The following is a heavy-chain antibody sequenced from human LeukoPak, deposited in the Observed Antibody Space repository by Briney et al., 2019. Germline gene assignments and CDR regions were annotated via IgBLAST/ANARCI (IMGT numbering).Heavy chain of an antibody. V-gene: IGHV4-59*11. J-gene: IGHJ6*03. Sequence: SESLSLTCTVSGDSIGSRYWSWIRQPPGKGLEWIGYISYDGRTNYSPSLKSRVTISVDMSMNQLSLKLSSVTAADTAAYYCARTKYHYYDSSGYEGPYNYMDVWGKGTTVTVSS. CDR1: GDSIGSRY. CDR2: ISYDGRT. D-gene: IGHD3-22*01. CDR3: ARTKYHYYDSSGYEGPYNYMDV.